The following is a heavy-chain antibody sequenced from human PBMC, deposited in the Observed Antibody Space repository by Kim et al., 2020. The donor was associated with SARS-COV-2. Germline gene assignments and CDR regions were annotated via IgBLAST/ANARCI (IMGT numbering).Heavy chain of an antibody. Sequence: TTDYAAPVKGRFTISRDDSKNMLYLQMNSLKTDDTALYYCTIYTNWFDPWGQGTLVTVSS. V-gene: IGHV3-15*01. D-gene: IGHD3-16*01. J-gene: IGHJ5*02. CDR2: TT. CDR3: TIYTNWFDP.